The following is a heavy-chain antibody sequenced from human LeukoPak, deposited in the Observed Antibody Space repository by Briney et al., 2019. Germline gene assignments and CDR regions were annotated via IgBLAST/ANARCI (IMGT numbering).Heavy chain of an antibody. CDR2: ISSTGGST. CDR1: GFTFTNYA. V-gene: IGHV3-64*01. J-gene: IGHJ4*02. D-gene: IGHD2-2*01. Sequence: GGSLRLSCAASGFTFTNYAMYWVRQAPGKGLEYVSAISSTGGSTYYANSVKGRFTISRDNSKNTLFLQMGSLRAEDMAVYYCARRYCSSTSCSDLDYWGQGTLVTVSS. CDR3: ARRYCSSTSCSDLDY.